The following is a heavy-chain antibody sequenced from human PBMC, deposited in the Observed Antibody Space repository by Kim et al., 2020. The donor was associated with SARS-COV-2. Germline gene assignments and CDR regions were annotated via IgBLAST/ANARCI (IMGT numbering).Heavy chain of an antibody. CDR3: TSQITGTSFEY. D-gene: IGHD1-1*01. J-gene: IGHJ4*02. CDR1: GYAFTDYH. CDR2: IHPKSGDT. V-gene: IGHV1-2*02. Sequence: ASVKVSCKASGYAFTDYHLHWVRQAPGKGLEWMGWIHPKSGDTNYARKFQGRVTMTRDTSISTVYMEFTSLRSDDTAVFYCTSQITGTSFEYWGQGTLVTVS.